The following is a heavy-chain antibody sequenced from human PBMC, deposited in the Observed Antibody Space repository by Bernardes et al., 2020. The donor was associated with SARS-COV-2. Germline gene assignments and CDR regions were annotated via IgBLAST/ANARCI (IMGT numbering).Heavy chain of an antibody. D-gene: IGHD6-6*01. CDR1: GFTFSSYA. J-gene: IGHJ6*02. V-gene: IGHV3-23*01. Sequence: GSLRLSCAASGFTFSSYAMSWVRQVPGKGLEWVSAISGSGGSTYYADSVKGRFTISRDNSKNTLYLQMNSLRAEDTAVYYCAKDWPDSSSDYYGMDVWGQGTTVTVSS. CDR3: AKDWPDSSSDYYGMDV. CDR2: ISGSGGST.